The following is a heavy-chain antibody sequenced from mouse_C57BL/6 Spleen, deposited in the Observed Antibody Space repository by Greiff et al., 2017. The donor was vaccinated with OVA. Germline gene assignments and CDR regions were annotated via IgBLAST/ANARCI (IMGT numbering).Heavy chain of an antibody. CDR1: GYTFTSYW. CDR3: ARDDGYGGWFAY. J-gene: IGHJ3*01. CDR2: IHPNSGST. Sequence: QVQLQQSGAELVKPGASVKLSCKASGYTFTSYWMHWVKQRPGQGLEWIGMIHPNSGSTNYNEKFKSKATLTVDKSSSTAYMQLSSLTSEDSAVYYCARDDGYGGWFAYWGQGTLVTVSA. V-gene: IGHV1-64*01. D-gene: IGHD2-3*01.